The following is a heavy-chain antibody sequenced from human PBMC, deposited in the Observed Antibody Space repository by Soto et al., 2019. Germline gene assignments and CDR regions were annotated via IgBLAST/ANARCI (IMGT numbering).Heavy chain of an antibody. D-gene: IGHD2-2*01. CDR1: GGTFSSYA. CDR3: ARDSDIVVVPAAVHDYYYYGMDV. CDR2: IIPIFGTA. J-gene: IGHJ6*02. V-gene: IGHV1-69*13. Sequence: SVKVSCKASGGTFSSYAISWVRQAPGQGLEWMGGIIPIFGTANYAQKFQGRVTITADESTSTAYMELSSLRSEDTAVYYCARDSDIVVVPAAVHDYYYYGMDVWGQGTTVTV.